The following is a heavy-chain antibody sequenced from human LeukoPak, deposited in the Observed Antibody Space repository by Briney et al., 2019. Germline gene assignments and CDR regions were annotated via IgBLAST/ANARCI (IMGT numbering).Heavy chain of an antibody. Sequence: GGSLRLSCAASGFTFSSYVMSWVRQTPGKGLEWVSTISGNGRNTYYADSVKGRFTISRDNSKITVYLEMNSLRAEDTAVYYCARGRGVYGYWYFDLWGRGTLVTVSS. J-gene: IGHJ2*01. D-gene: IGHD2-15*01. CDR1: GFTFSSYV. CDR3: ARGRGVYGYWYFDL. CDR2: ISGNGRNT. V-gene: IGHV3-23*01.